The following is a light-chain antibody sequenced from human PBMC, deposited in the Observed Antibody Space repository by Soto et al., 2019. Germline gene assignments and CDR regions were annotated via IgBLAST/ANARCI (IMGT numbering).Light chain of an antibody. CDR1: SSDVGGSNY. CDR3: SSYTSSAPGVL. J-gene: IGLJ2*01. Sequence: QSALTQSASVSGSPGQSITISCSGTSSDVGGSNYVSWYQQHPGEAPKLRIYDVSYRPSGVSNRFSGSKSANTASLTISGLQAEDEADYFCSSYTSSAPGVLFGGGTQLTVL. CDR2: DVS. V-gene: IGLV2-14*03.